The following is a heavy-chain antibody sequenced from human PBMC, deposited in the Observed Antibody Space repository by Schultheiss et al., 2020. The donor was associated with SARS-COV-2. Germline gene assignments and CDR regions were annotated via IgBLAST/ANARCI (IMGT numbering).Heavy chain of an antibody. V-gene: IGHV1-2*02. CDR2: INPNSGGT. J-gene: IGHJ3*02. D-gene: IGHD3-22*01. CDR3: ARAGEYYDSSGYRAFDI. CDR1: GYTFTGYY. Sequence: ASVKVSCKASGYTFTGYYMHWVRQAPGQGLEWMGWINPNSGGTNYAQKFQGRVTMTRDTSISTAYMELSRLRSDDTAVYYCARAGEYYDSSGYRAFDIWGQGTTVTVSS.